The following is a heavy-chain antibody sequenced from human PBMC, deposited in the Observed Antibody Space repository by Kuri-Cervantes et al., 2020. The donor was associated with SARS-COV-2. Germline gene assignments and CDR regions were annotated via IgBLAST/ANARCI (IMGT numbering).Heavy chain of an antibody. CDR1: GGSFSGYY. Sequence: SETLSLTCAVYGGSFSGYYWSWIRQPPGKGLEWIGEINHSGSTNYNPSLKSRVTISMDTSRNQFSLSLSSVTAADTAMYYCARPLYPFSGNSGGNAFDIWGQGTRVTVSS. CDR2: INHSGST. CDR3: ARPLYPFSGNSGGNAFDI. D-gene: IGHD4-23*01. J-gene: IGHJ3*02. V-gene: IGHV4-34*01.